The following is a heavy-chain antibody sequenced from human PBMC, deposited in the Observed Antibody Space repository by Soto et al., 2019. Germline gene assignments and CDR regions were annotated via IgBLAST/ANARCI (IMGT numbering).Heavy chain of an antibody. J-gene: IGHJ4*02. V-gene: IGHV4-59*05. CDR3: AREGGGYCSGGSCQVDY. D-gene: IGHD2-15*01. Sequence: SETLSLTCTGAGGSISSYYWSWSRQPPGKGLEWIGSIYYRGNTYYNPSLKSRVTISVDTSKNQFSLKLSSVTAADTAVYYCAREGGGYCSGGSCQVDYWGQGTLVTVSS. CDR2: IYYRGNT. CDR1: GGSISSYY.